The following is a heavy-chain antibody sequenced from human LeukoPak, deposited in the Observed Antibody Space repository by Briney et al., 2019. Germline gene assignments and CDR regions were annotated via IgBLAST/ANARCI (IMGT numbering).Heavy chain of an antibody. V-gene: IGHV3-30*02. Sequence: GGSLGLSCAASGFTFSSYGMHWVRQAPGKGLEWVAFIRYDGSNKYYADSVKGRFTISRDNSKNTLYLQMNSLRAEDTAVYYCAKDGSGSYFYYYYYMDVWGKGTTVTISS. J-gene: IGHJ6*03. CDR2: IRYDGSNK. D-gene: IGHD3-10*01. CDR3: AKDGSGSYFYYYYYMDV. CDR1: GFTFSSYG.